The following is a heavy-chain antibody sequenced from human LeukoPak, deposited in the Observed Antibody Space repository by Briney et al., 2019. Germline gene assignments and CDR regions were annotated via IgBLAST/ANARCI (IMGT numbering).Heavy chain of an antibody. CDR3: AAASGNWFDP. V-gene: IGHV3-11*01. CDR1: GFTFSDYY. D-gene: IGHD2-15*01. CDR2: ISSNGSTI. Sequence: GGSLRLSCAASGFTFSDYYMSGIRQAPGKGLEWVSYISSNGSTIYYADSVKGRFTISRDNSKNTLYLQMNSLRAEDTAVYYCAAASGNWFDPWGQGTLVTVSS. J-gene: IGHJ5*02.